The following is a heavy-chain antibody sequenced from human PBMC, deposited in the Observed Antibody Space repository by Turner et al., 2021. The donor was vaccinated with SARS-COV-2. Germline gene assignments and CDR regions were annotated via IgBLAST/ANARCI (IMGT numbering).Heavy chain of an antibody. CDR3: VRLSLVYGEYAEY. Sequence: QLQLQESGPRLVKPSETLSLTCTVSGDSIAGSAYYWGWIRQSPAKGLEWIGTVDSGGTTYYKPSLKRRITLSVDTATNHFYLNLDSGTAAETAVYYCVRLSLVYGEYAEYWGQGALVTVSS. CDR2: VDSGGTT. J-gene: IGHJ4*02. V-gene: IGHV4-39*02. CDR1: GDSIAGSAYY. D-gene: IGHD4-17*01.